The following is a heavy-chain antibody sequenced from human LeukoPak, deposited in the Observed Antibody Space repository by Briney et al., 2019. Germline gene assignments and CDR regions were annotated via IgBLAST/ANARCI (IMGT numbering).Heavy chain of an antibody. D-gene: IGHD6-13*01. CDR1: GGSISSYY. CDR2: LYNSGST. V-gene: IGHV4-59*12. CDR3: ARDLYSSRTNDAFVI. J-gene: IGHJ3*02. Sequence: SETLSLTCTVSGGSISSYYWSWIRQAPGKGLEWIGYLYNSGSTNYNPSLKSRVTISADTSKNQISLKLSSVTAADTAVYYCARDLYSSRTNDAFVIWGRGTMVTVSS.